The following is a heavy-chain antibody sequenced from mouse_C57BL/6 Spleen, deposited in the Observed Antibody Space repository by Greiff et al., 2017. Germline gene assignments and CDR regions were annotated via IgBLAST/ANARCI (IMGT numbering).Heavy chain of an antibody. CDR1: GFSLTSYG. CDR3: ARSAGAMDY. Sequence: VKVVESGPGLVQPSQSLSITCTVSGFSLTSYGVHWVRQSPGKGLEWLGVIWSGGSTDYNAAFISRLSISKDNSKGQVFFKMNSLQADDTAIYYCARSAGAMDYWGQGTSVTVSS. J-gene: IGHJ4*01. CDR2: IWSGGST. V-gene: IGHV2-2*01.